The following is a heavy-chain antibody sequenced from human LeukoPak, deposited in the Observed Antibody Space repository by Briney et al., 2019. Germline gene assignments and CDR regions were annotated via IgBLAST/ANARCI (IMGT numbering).Heavy chain of an antibody. J-gene: IGHJ5*01. CDR1: GYTFTSYG. CDR3: ARDFWNFYDSSGYYRDFDS. D-gene: IGHD3-22*01. V-gene: IGHV1-18*01. CDR2: ISAYNGNT. Sequence: ASVKVSCKASGYTFTSYGISWVRQAPGQGLEWMGWISAYNGNTNYAQKFQGRVTVTTDTSTNTAYMELRSLRADDTAVYYCARDFWNFYDSSGYYRDFDSWGQGTLVTVSS.